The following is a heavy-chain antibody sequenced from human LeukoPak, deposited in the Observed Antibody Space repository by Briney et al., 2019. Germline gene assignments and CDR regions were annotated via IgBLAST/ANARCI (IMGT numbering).Heavy chain of an antibody. Sequence: GSLRLSCAASGFTFSSCGMHWVRQPPGKGLEWIGSIYYSGSTYYNPSLKSRVTISVDTSKNQFSLKLSSVTAADTAVYYCAGTNMVRGVKIDYWGQGTLVTVSS. J-gene: IGHJ4*02. CDR1: GFTFSSCGMH. D-gene: IGHD3-10*01. CDR3: AGTNMVRGVKIDY. CDR2: IYYSGST. V-gene: IGHV4-39*01.